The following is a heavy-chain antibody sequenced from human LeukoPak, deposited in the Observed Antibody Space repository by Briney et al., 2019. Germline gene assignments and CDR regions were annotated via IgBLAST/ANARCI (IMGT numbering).Heavy chain of an antibody. CDR3: ARRQEGHDY. J-gene: IGHJ4*02. CDR2: IYTTGST. CDR1: GVSIANTFYY. Sequence: SETLSLTCSVSGVSIANTFYYWNWLRQPAGKGLEWIGRIYTTGSTDYNPSLKSRVTISLDTARNQFSLKASSVTAADTAVYYCARRQEGHDYWGQGTLVTVSS. V-gene: IGHV4-61*02.